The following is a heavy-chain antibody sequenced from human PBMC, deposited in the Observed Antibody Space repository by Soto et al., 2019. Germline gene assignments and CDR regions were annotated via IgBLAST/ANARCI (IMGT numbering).Heavy chain of an antibody. V-gene: IGHV4-30-2*05. J-gene: IGHJ4*02. D-gene: IGHD3-10*01. Sequence: TQSLTSTVSGGNIGSGGYSCNWIRQPPGKGLEWIGYIYHSGSTYYNPSLKSRVTISVDTSKNQFSLKLSSVTAADTAVYYCARVPYYGSGSYYFDYWGQGTLVTVSS. CDR3: ARVPYYGSGSYYFDY. CDR1: GGNIGSGGYS. CDR2: IYHSGST.